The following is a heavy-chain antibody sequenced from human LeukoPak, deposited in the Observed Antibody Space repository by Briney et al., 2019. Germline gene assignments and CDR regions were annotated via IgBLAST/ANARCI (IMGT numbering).Heavy chain of an antibody. J-gene: IGHJ4*02. CDR3: ARLLITIFGVVRYFDY. Sequence: PSETLSLTCAVSGYSISSGYYWGWIRQPPGKGLEWIGSIYYSGSTYYNPSLKSRVTISVDTSKNQFSLKLSSVTAADTAVYYCARLLITIFGVVRYFDYWGRGTLVTVSS. V-gene: IGHV4-38-2*01. CDR2: IYYSGST. CDR1: GYSISSGYY. D-gene: IGHD3-3*01.